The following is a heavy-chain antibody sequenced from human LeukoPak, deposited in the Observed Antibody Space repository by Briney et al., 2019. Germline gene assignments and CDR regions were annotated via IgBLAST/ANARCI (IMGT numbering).Heavy chain of an antibody. Sequence: PGGSLRLSCAASGFSFNTYSMNWVRRAPGKGLEWVSYISSSSDTIYYAASVKGRFSISIDNAKNSLYLQMNSLRAEDTAVYYCAREVGVTQNYFDYWGQGTLVTVSS. CDR1: GFSFNTYS. CDR2: ISSSSDTI. D-gene: IGHD2-21*02. CDR3: AREVGVTQNYFDY. V-gene: IGHV3-48*01. J-gene: IGHJ4*02.